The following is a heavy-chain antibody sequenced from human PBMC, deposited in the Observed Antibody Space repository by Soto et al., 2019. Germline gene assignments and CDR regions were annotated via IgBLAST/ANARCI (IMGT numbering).Heavy chain of an antibody. CDR1: GGSVNGYY. D-gene: IGHD2-2*01. CDR3: ASIGDIVVVPAALSYYYYYGMDV. V-gene: IGHV4-34*01. CDR2: INHTGGT. J-gene: IGHJ6*02. Sequence: SETLSLTCAVYGGSVNGYYWNWIHQPPGKVLEWIGEINHTGGTHYNPSLKSRVTMSVDTSKNQFSLRLSSVTAADTAVYYCASIGDIVVVPAALSYYYYYGMDVWGQGTTVS.